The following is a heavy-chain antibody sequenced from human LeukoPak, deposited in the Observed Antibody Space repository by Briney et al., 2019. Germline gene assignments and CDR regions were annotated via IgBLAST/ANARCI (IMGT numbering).Heavy chain of an antibody. CDR2: IGGSVATT. CDR3: AKAFGPRRYCRGGSCYFALDAFDI. CDR1: GITLSSYA. Sequence: GGSLRLSCAASGITLSSYAMSWVRQAPGKGLEWVSGIGGSVATTYYADPVKGRFTISRDISKSTLHLQMNSLRAEDTAIYYCAKAFGPRRYCRGGSCYFALDAFDIWGQGTMVTVSS. J-gene: IGHJ3*02. V-gene: IGHV3-23*01. D-gene: IGHD2-15*01.